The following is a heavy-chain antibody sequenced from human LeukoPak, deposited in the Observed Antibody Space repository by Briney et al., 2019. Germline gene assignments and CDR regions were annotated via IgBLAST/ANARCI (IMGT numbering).Heavy chain of an antibody. CDR1: GFTFSSYA. J-gene: IGHJ4*02. CDR2: ISYDGSNK. CDR3: VRGNDYGGPHY. V-gene: IGHV3-30*04. Sequence: GGSLRLSCAASGFTFSSYAMHWVRQAPGKGLEWVAVISYDGSNKYYADSVKGRFTISRDNGKNTLFLQMNSLRAADAAVYYCVRGNDYGGPHYWGQGTLVTVSS. D-gene: IGHD4-23*01.